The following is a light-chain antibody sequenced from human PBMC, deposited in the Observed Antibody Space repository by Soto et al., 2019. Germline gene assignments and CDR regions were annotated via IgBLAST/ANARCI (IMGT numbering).Light chain of an antibody. J-gene: IGLJ1*01. Sequence: QSALTQSTSVSGSPGQSITMSCTGNHNDIGTYDYVSWYQQHPGRAPRLLIYGVTTRPSGISDRFSASKSGLTASLTISGLQPEDEADYYCSSFTSDRIYVFGPGTRSPS. V-gene: IGLV2-14*03. CDR2: GVT. CDR1: HNDIGTYDY. CDR3: SSFTSDRIYV.